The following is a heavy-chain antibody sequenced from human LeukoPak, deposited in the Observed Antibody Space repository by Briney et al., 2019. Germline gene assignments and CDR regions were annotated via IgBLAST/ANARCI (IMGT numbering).Heavy chain of an antibody. D-gene: IGHD3/OR15-3a*01. CDR3: AKDGSSYDFDY. Sequence: GGSLRLSCAASGFTFSSYGMHWVRQAPGKGLEWVAVISYDGSNKYYADSVKGRFTISRDNSKNTLYLQMNSLRAEDTAVYYCAKDGSSYDFDYWGQGTLVTVSS. J-gene: IGHJ4*02. CDR2: ISYDGSNK. CDR1: GFTFSSYG. V-gene: IGHV3-30*18.